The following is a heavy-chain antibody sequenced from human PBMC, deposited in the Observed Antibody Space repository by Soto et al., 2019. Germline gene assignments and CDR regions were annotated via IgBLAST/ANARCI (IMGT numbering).Heavy chain of an antibody. Sequence: QVQLQESGPGLVKPSGTLSLTCAVSGGSISSSNCWSWVRQPPGKGLEWIGEIYHSGSTNFNPSPTARVTISVARSKTQSSLKRNSVTAAVTAVCYCARVSGSYYYGMDVWGQGTTVTVSS. CDR1: GGSISSSNC. CDR3: ARVSGSYYYGMDV. J-gene: IGHJ6*02. CDR2: IYHSGST. V-gene: IGHV4-4*02.